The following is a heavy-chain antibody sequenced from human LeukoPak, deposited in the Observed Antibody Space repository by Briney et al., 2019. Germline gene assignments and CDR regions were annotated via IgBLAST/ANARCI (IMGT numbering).Heavy chain of an antibody. CDR1: GGSISSSSYY. D-gene: IGHD1-26*01. CDR2: IYYSGST. V-gene: IGHV4-61*01. CDR3: ARDTVGADY. Sequence: PSETLSLTCTVSGGSISSSSYYWGWIRQPPGKGLEWIGYIYYSGSTNYSPSLKSQVTISVDTSKNQFSLKLSSVTAADTAVYYCARDTVGADYWGQGTLVTVSS. J-gene: IGHJ4*02.